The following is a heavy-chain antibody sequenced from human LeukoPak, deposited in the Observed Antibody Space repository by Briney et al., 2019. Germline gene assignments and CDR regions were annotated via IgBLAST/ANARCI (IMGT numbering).Heavy chain of an antibody. CDR2: IRSKANSYAT. CDR1: GFTFSGSA. Sequence: GGSLRLSCAASGFTFSGSAMHWVRQASGKGLEWVGRIRSKANSYATAYAASVKGRFTISRDDSKNTAYLQMNSLKTEDTAVYYCARDEVPAAIGEWFDPWGQGTLVTVSS. CDR3: ARDEVPAAIGEWFDP. V-gene: IGHV3-73*01. D-gene: IGHD2-2*01. J-gene: IGHJ5*02.